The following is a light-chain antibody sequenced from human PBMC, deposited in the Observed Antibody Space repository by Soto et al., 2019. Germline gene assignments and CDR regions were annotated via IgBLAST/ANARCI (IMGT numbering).Light chain of an antibody. Sequence: DVVMTQFPDSLAVSLGERATLSCKSGPSLLYTPNNYNYLAWYQQKAGQPPKLLIYWASTRESGVPDRFSGSGSGTDLNLTISILQAEDVAVYFCQQYYSAPGTFGQGPRVEIK. J-gene: IGKJ1*01. CDR2: WAS. CDR1: PSLLYTPNNYNY. CDR3: QQYYSAPGT. V-gene: IGKV4-1*01.